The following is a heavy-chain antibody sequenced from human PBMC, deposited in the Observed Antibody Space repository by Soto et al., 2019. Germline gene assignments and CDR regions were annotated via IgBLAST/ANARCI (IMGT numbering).Heavy chain of an antibody. CDR3: ARGPYCSSTSCHWGYYYYYGMDV. J-gene: IGHJ6*02. V-gene: IGHV3-30-3*01. D-gene: IGHD2-2*01. Sequence: QVQLVESGGGVVQPGRSLRLSCAASGFTFSSYAMHWVRQAPGKGLEWVAVISYDGSNKYYADSVKGRFTISRDNSKNTLYLQMNSLRAEDTAVYYCARGPYCSSTSCHWGYYYYYGMDVWGQGTTVTVFS. CDR2: ISYDGSNK. CDR1: GFTFSSYA.